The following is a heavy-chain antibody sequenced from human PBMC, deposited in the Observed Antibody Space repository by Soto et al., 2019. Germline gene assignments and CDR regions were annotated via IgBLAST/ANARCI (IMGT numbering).Heavy chain of an antibody. J-gene: IGHJ6*02. CDR2: ITAYNGNT. Sequence: ASVKVSCKVSGYTFSSYGISWVRQAPGQGLEWMGWITAYNGNTNYAQNFQGRVTMTTDTSTSTAYMELRSLRSDDTAVYYCARDTLGVAIVPAANSYYGMDVWGQ. D-gene: IGHD2-2*01. CDR1: GYTFSSYG. CDR3: ARDTLGVAIVPAANSYYGMDV. V-gene: IGHV1-18*01.